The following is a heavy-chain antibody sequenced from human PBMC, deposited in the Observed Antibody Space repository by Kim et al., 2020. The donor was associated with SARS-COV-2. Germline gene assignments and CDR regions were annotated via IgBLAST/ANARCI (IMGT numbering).Heavy chain of an antibody. D-gene: IGHD6-19*01. V-gene: IGHV4-34*01. J-gene: IGHJ4*02. CDR3: ASAAGNLDY. CDR2: GRT. Sequence: GRTNSNPSLKSRVTISVDTSKNQFTLRLSSVTAADTAVYYCASAAGNLDYWGQGTLVTVSS.